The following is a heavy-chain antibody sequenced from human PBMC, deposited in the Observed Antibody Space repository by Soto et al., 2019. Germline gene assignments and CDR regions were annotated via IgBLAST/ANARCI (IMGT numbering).Heavy chain of an antibody. CDR1: GGTIISSPDYY. CDR3: ARHHDS. J-gene: IGHJ4*02. CDR2: IYYTGST. V-gene: IGHV4-59*08. Sequence: SETLSLTCTFSGGTIISSPDYYWSWIRQPPGKGLEWIGYIYYTGSTNYNASLKSRVTISVDTSKNQFSLKLSSVTAADTAVYYCARHHDSWGQGTLVT.